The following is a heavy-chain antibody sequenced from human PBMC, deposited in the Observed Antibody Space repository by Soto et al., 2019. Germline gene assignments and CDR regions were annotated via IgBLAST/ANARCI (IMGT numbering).Heavy chain of an antibody. V-gene: IGHV3-43D*03. CDR1: GFNFDDYS. J-gene: IGHJ4*02. D-gene: IGHD4-17*01. Sequence: PGGSLRLSCAASGFNFDDYSMHWVRQAPGKGLEWVSLINWDGSNTYYADSVKGRFTISRDNAKNSLYLQMNSLRAEDTALYYCAKAIDYGDYASDYWGQGTLVTVSS. CDR2: INWDGSNT. CDR3: AKAIDYGDYASDY.